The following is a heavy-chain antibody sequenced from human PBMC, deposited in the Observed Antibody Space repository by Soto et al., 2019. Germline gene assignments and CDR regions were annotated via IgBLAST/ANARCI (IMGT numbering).Heavy chain of an antibody. J-gene: IGHJ4*02. Sequence: PSETLSLTCAVAGDNIRTGVNWGRIMQPRGRGLEWMGRIYHSGSTSYNLSLKSRVTISSDASKSQISLKLSSVTAADMALYYCARDSGYHYAFDYWVQRTRVPVSS. CDR1: GDNIRTGVN. CDR2: IYHSGST. CDR3: ARDSGYHYAFDY. V-gene: IGHV4-38-2*02. D-gene: IGHD3-22*01.